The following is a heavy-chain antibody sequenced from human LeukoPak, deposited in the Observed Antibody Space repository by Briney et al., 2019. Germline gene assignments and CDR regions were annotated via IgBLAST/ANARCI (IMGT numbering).Heavy chain of an antibody. Sequence: GGSLRLSCAASRFTFSNFAMHWVRQAPGKGLEYVSGISGDGGRTYYADSVKGRFTISRDNSKNTLYVQMVGLRDEDTALYYSAGERYSNYDGDGFDIWGQGTMVTVSS. CDR1: RFTFSNFA. CDR3: AGERYSNYDGDGFDI. V-gene: IGHV3-64*02. D-gene: IGHD4-11*01. J-gene: IGHJ3*02. CDR2: ISGDGGRT.